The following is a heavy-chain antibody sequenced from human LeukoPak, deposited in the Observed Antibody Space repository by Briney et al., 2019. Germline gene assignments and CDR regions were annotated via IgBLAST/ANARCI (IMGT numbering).Heavy chain of an antibody. J-gene: IGHJ3*02. V-gene: IGHV1-8*01. CDR3: AREMTKRAVIDPLDI. D-gene: IGHD6-19*01. CDR1: GYTFTGYD. CDR2: INPKSGNT. Sequence: EASVKVSCKASGYTFTGYDINWVRQATGQGLEWMGWINPKSGNTGYAQKFQGRVTMTRDNSINTAYMELSSLRSEDTAVYYCAREMTKRAVIDPLDIWGQGTMVTVSS.